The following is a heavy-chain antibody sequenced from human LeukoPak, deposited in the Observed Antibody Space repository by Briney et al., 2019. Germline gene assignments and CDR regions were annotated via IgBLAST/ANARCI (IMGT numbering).Heavy chain of an antibody. CDR2: ISGSGDNT. J-gene: IGHJ4*02. V-gene: IGHV3-23*01. Sequence: GGSLRLSCATSGFTFSSYAVTWVRQAPGKGLEWVSVISGSGDNTYYADSVKGRFTISRDNSKNTLYLQMNSLRAEDTAVYYCAKDPMKVVWNHYFDYWGQGTLVTVSS. D-gene: IGHD3-22*01. CDR3: AKDPMKVVWNHYFDY. CDR1: GFTFSSYA.